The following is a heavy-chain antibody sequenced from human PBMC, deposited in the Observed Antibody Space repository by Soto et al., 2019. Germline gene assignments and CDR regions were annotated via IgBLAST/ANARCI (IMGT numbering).Heavy chain of an antibody. V-gene: IGHV1-69*01. CDR3: ARDGNLSSSYGDFDY. CDR1: GGAFNNYG. J-gene: IGHJ4*02. D-gene: IGHD6-6*01. Sequence: QVELVQSGAEVKKPGSSGRVSCKASGGAFNNYGFTWVRQASGQGLEWMGQIIPLFSTTHYAQKFQGRVSITADGSTSTVHMELSSLTSEDTAVYYCARDGNLSSSYGDFDYWGQGTLVIVSS. CDR2: IIPLFSTT.